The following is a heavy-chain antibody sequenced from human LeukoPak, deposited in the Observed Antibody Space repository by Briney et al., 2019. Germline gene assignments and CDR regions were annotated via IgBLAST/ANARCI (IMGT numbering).Heavy chain of an antibody. CDR1: GFTFSDYY. J-gene: IGHJ4*02. CDR3: AKDRYSDYDLPDY. D-gene: IGHD5-12*01. V-gene: IGHV3-11*01. CDR2: ISSSGSTI. Sequence: PGGSLRLSCAASGFTFSDYYMSWIRQAPGKGLEWVSYISSSGSTIYYADSAKGRFTISRDNAKNSLYLQMNSLRPEDTAFYYCAKDRYSDYDLPDYWGQGTLVTVSS.